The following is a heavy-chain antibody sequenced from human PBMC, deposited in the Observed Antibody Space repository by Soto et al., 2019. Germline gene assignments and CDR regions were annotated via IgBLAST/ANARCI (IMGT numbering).Heavy chain of an antibody. CDR1: GFTFSSYG. V-gene: IGHV3-30*18. CDR3: AKYLQKGWELPLYYFDY. D-gene: IGHD1-26*01. Sequence: QVQLVESGGGVVQPGRSLRLSCAASGFTFSSYGMHWVRQAPGKGLEWVAVISYDGSNKYYADSVKGRFTISRDNSKNTLYLQMNSLRAEDTAVYYCAKYLQKGWELPLYYFDYWGQGTLVTVSS. CDR2: ISYDGSNK. J-gene: IGHJ4*02.